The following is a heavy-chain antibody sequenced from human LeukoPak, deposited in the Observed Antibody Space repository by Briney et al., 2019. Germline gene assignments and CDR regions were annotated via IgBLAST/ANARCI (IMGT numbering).Heavy chain of an antibody. CDR3: AKDSGYGSF. Sequence: PGRSLRLSCAASGFTFSSYGMHWVRQAPGKGLEWVAVISYDGSNKYYADSVKGRFTISRDNSKNTLYLQMNSLRAEDTAVYYCAKDSGYGSFWGQGTLVTVSS. CDR1: GFTFSSYG. J-gene: IGHJ4*02. D-gene: IGHD5-12*01. CDR2: ISYDGSNK. V-gene: IGHV3-30*18.